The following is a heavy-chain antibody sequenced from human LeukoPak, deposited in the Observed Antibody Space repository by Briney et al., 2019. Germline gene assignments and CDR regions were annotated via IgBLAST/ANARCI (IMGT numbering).Heavy chain of an antibody. CDR2: ISISSITI. D-gene: IGHD1-7*01. V-gene: IGHV3-48*01. Sequence: GGSLRLSCAASGFTFNSYSMNWVRQAPGKGLEWVSYISISSITIHYVDSVKGRFTISRDNSKNTLYPQMNSLRAEDTAVYYCAKEGIGTSVYWGQGTLVTVSS. CDR3: AKEGIGTSVY. CDR1: GFTFNSYS. J-gene: IGHJ4*02.